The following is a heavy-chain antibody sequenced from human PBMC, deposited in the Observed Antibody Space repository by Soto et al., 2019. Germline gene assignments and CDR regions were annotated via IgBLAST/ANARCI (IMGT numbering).Heavy chain of an antibody. CDR2: ISHDGSYK. J-gene: IGHJ3*02. D-gene: IGHD1-26*01. V-gene: IGHV3-30*18. CDR1: GFSFTTYV. Sequence: LRLSCAASGFSFTTYVMHWVRQAPGKGLEWVAVISHDGSYKYYGDAVKGRFAISRDTSKNAVYLEMNSLRPEDTAVYYCAKGLLAIVGTTLPRDAFNIWGQGTMVTVSS. CDR3: AKGLLAIVGTTLPRDAFNI.